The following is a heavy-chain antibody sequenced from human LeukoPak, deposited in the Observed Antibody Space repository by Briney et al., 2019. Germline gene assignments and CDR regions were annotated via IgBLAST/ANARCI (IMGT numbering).Heavy chain of an antibody. V-gene: IGHV3-30-3*01. J-gene: IGHJ3*02. CDR2: ISYDGSNK. D-gene: IGHD6-13*01. CDR1: GFTFSSYA. CDR3: ARDQGSSWPVDAFDI. Sequence: PGRSLRLSCAASGFTFSSYAMRWVRQAPGKGLEWVAVISYDGSNKYYADSVKGRFTISRDNSKNALYLQMNSLRAEDTAVYYCARDQGSSWPVDAFDIWGQGTMVTVSS.